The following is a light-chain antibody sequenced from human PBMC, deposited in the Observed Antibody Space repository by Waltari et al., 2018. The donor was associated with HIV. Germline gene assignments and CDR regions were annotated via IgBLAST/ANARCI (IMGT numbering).Light chain of an antibody. CDR1: QSVLYSSNNKNY. J-gene: IGKJ2*01. CDR2: WAS. V-gene: IGKV4-1*01. CDR3: QQYYSTPRT. Sequence: DIVMTQSPDSLVVSLCVRATINCKSSQSVLYSSNNKNYLAWYQQKPGQPPKLIIYWASTRESGVPDRFSGSGSGTDFTLTISSLQAEDVAVYYCQQYYSTPRTFGQGTKLEIK.